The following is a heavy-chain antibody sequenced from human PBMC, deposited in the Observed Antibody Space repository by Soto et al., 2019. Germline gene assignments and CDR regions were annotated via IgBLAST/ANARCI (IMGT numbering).Heavy chain of an antibody. CDR2: IIPIFGTA. Sequence: QVQLVQSGAEVKKPGSSVKVSCKASGGTFSSYAISWVRQAPGQGLEWMGGIIPIFGTANYAQKFQGRVTITADESTSTAYMELRSLRSEATAVYYCARDLGYCSGGSCYSVWTRDYYYYGMDVWGQGTTVTVSS. CDR3: ARDLGYCSGGSCYSVWTRDYYYYGMDV. J-gene: IGHJ6*02. CDR1: GGTFSSYA. V-gene: IGHV1-69*01. D-gene: IGHD2-15*01.